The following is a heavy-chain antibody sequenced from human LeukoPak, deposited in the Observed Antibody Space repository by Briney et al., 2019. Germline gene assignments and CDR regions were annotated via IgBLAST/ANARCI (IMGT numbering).Heavy chain of an antibody. Sequence: SETLSLTCTVSGGSISSYYWSWIRQPTGKGLEWIGRIYISGSTNYNPSLKSRVTMSQDTSKNQFSLKLSSVTAADTAVYYCARGHYYGSGSYYNYFDYWGQGTLVTVSS. J-gene: IGHJ4*02. CDR1: GGSISSYY. D-gene: IGHD3-10*01. CDR3: ARGHYYGSGSYYNYFDY. V-gene: IGHV4-4*07. CDR2: IYISGST.